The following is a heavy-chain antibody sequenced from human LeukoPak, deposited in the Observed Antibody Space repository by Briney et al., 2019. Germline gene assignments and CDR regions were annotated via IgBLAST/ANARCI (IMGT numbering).Heavy chain of an antibody. D-gene: IGHD3-16*02. CDR3: ARTITFGGVIVPLGY. CDR1: GYTFTGYY. V-gene: IGHV1-2*02. CDR2: INPNSGGT. J-gene: IGHJ4*02. Sequence: GASVKVSCKASGYTFTGYYMHWVRQAPGQGLEWMGWINPNSGGTNYAQKFQGRVTMTRDTSISTAYMELSRLRSDDTAVYYCARTITFGGVIVPLGYWGQGTLVTVSS.